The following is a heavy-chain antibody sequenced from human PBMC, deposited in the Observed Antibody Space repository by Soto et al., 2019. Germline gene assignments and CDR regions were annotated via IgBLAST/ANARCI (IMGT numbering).Heavy chain of an antibody. V-gene: IGHV1-46*03. CDR2: INPSGVST. Sequence: GASVKVSCKASGYTFTSYYLHWVRQAPGQGLEWMGIINPSGVSTTYAQQFQGRVTMTTDTSTTTVYMELSSLTSEDTAVYYCARGNLEYCRSTNCYPTIDYWGQGTLVTVSS. J-gene: IGHJ4*02. D-gene: IGHD2-2*01. CDR1: GYTFTSYY. CDR3: ARGNLEYCRSTNCYPTIDY.